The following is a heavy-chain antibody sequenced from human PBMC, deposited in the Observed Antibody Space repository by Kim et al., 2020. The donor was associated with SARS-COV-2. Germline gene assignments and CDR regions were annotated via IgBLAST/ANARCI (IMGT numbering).Heavy chain of an antibody. CDR3: AKDWSYSRVYDY. CDR1: GFTFSSYA. CDR2: ISGSGGSK. J-gene: IGHJ4*02. Sequence: GGSLRLSCAASGFTFSSYAMSWVRQAPGKGLEWVSAISGSGGSKYYADSVKGRFTISRDNSKNTLYLQMNSLRAEDTAVYYCAKDWSYSRVYDYWGQGTPVTVSS. V-gene: IGHV3-23*01. D-gene: IGHD1-26*01.